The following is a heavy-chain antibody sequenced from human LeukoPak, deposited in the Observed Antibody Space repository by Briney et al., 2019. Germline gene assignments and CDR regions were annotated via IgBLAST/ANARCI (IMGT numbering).Heavy chain of an antibody. CDR1: GGTFSSYA. D-gene: IGHD3-9*01. CDR2: IIPIFGTA. Sequence: ASVKVSCKASGGTFSSYAISWVRQAPGQGLEWMGGIIPIFGTANYAQKFQGRVTITADKSTSTAYMELSSLRSEDTAVYYCARVTGYMIEDYFDYWGQGILVTVSS. CDR3: ARVTGYMIEDYFDY. J-gene: IGHJ4*02. V-gene: IGHV1-69*06.